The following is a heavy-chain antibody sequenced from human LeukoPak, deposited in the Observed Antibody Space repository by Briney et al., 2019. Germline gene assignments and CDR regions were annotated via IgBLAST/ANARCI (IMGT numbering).Heavy chain of an antibody. V-gene: IGHV1-69*13. D-gene: IGHD3-22*01. CDR2: IIPIFGTA. Sequence: GASVKVSCEASGGTFSSYAISWVRQAPGQGLEWMGGIIPIFGTANYAQKFQGRVTITADESTSTAYMELSSLRSEDTAVYYCARPVQDYYDSSGYPSGAFDIWGQGTMVTVSS. CDR3: ARPVQDYYDSSGYPSGAFDI. CDR1: GGTFSSYA. J-gene: IGHJ3*02.